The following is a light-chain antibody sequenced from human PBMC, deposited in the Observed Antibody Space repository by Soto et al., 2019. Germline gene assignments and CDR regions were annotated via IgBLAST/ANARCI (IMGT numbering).Light chain of an antibody. Sequence: QSALTQPRSVSGSPGQSVTISCTGTISDVAGYNYVSWYQQHPGKAPKLMIYEVSNRPSGVSNRFSGSKSGNTASLTISGLQAEDEADYYCSSYTSSSPWVFGGGTKLTVL. CDR3: SSYTSSSPWV. CDR2: EVS. J-gene: IGLJ3*02. V-gene: IGLV2-14*01. CDR1: ISDVAGYNY.